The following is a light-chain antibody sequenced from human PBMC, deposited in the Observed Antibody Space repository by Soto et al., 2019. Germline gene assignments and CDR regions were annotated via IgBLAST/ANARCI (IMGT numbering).Light chain of an antibody. Sequence: EIVLTQSPGTLSLSPGERATLSCRASQSVSSDYLAWYQQKPGQPPKLLIYWASTRESGVPDRFSGSGSGTDFTLTISNLQAADVAVYYCQQYFNTPLTFGQGTKVDIK. CDR1: QSVSSDY. V-gene: IGKV4-1*01. J-gene: IGKJ1*01. CDR3: QQYFNTPLT. CDR2: WAS.